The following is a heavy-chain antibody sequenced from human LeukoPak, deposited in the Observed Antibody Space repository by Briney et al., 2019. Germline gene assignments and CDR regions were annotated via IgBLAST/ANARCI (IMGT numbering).Heavy chain of an antibody. D-gene: IGHD1-26*01. V-gene: IGHV5-51*01. CDR2: IYPDDSDT. CDR1: GYSFPDYW. J-gene: IGHJ4*02. Sequence: GESLKISCKGSGYSFPDYWIGWVRRMPGKGLEWMGIIYPDDSDTRYSPSFQGQVSISVDKSISTAYLQWSSLKASDTAMYFCARLRRVGPTFGIGYFDFWGQGTLVTVSS. CDR3: ARLRRVGPTFGIGYFDF.